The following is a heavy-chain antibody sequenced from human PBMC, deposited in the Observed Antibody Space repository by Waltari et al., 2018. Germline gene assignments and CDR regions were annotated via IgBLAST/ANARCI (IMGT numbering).Heavy chain of an antibody. CDR3: ARGRLRDFDVDYQFYYAMDV. CDR1: GGSINNYY. Sequence: QVQLQESGPGLVKPSKTLSLTCTVSGGSINNYYWTWIRRPPGKGLEWIGFIYYSGNTNYSPSLRSRVTISIDTSKSQFSLKLTSVTAADTAVYYCARGRLRDFDVDYQFYYAMDVWGQGTTVAVSS. V-gene: IGHV4-59*13. J-gene: IGHJ6*02. D-gene: IGHD3-9*01. CDR2: IYYSGNT.